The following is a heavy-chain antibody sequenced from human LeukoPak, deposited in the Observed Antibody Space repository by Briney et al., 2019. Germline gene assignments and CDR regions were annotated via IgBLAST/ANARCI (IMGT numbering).Heavy chain of an antibody. V-gene: IGHV4-34*01. Sequence: KPSETLSLTCAVYGGSFSGYYWSWIRQPPGKGLEWIGEINHSGSTNYNPSLKSRVTISVDTSKNQFSLRLSSVTAADTAVYYCARGLYDFWSGSLDYYYYYYMDVWGKGTTVTVSS. CDR3: ARGLYDFWSGSLDYYYYYYMDV. J-gene: IGHJ6*03. D-gene: IGHD3-3*01. CDR1: GGSFSGYY. CDR2: INHSGST.